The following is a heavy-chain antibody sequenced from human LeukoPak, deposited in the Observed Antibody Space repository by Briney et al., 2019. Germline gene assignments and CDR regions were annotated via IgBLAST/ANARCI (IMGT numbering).Heavy chain of an antibody. CDR2: ICGSGGST. D-gene: IGHD6-6*01. CDR1: GFTFGSYA. CDR3: ARYRGSTSSPTFDY. V-gene: IGHV3-23*01. Sequence: QPGGSLRLSCAASGFTFGSYAMSWVRQAPGKGLEWVSGICGSGGSTYYADSVKGRFTISRDNFNNTLYLQMNSLSAEDSAVYYCARYRGSTSSPTFDYWGQGTLVTVSS. J-gene: IGHJ4*02.